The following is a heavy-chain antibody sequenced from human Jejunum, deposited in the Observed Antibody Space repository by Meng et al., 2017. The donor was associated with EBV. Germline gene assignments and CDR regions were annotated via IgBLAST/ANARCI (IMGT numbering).Heavy chain of an antibody. D-gene: IGHD1-1*01. J-gene: IGHJ4*02. Sequence: EVQVCETGVGLAHTGGSLRCSCAASGFTFSSYDMLWVRQATGKRLEWVLGIGTAGDTYYLGSVKGRFTISRENAKNSLYLQMNSLGVGDTAVYYCARGSGTPRHYWGQGTLVTVSS. V-gene: IGHV3-13*01. CDR1: GFTFSSYD. CDR2: IGTAGDT. CDR3: ARGSGTPRHY.